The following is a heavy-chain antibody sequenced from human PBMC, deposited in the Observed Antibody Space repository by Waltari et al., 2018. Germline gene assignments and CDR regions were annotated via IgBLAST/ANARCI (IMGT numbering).Heavy chain of an antibody. Sequence: QWGAGLLKPSETLSLTCAVYGGSFSGYYWSWIRQPPGKGLEWIGEINHSGSTNYNPSLKSRVTISVDTSKNQFSLKLSSVTAADTAVYYCARARPFDYWGQGTLVTVSS. CDR1: GGSFSGYY. CDR2: INHSGST. V-gene: IGHV4-34*01. J-gene: IGHJ4*02. CDR3: ARARPFDY.